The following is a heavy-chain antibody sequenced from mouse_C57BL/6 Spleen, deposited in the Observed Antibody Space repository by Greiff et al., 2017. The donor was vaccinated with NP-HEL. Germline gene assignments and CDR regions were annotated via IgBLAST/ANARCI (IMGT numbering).Heavy chain of an antibody. CDR1: GYTFTSYW. CDR2: IHPNSGST. D-gene: IGHD1-1*01. Sequence: VQLQQSGAELVKPGASVKLSCKASGYTFTSYWMHWVKQRPGQGLEWIGMIHPNSGSTNYNEKFKSKATLTVDKSSSTAYMQLSSLTSEDSAVYYCARSAYYYGSSYEDYAMDYWGQGTSVTVSS. V-gene: IGHV1-64*01. J-gene: IGHJ4*01. CDR3: ARSAYYYGSSYEDYAMDY.